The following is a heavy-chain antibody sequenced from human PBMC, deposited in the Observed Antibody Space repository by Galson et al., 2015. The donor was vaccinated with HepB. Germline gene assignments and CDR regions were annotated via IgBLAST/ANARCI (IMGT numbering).Heavy chain of an antibody. CDR3: VKFRGSGSYKSYWFDC. Sequence: SLRLSCAASGFTFRTYAMTWVRQAPGKGLEWVSGVTGSGGMTFYADSVKGRFTISRDNSENTLYLQMNSLRAEDTAVYYCVKFRGSGSYKSYWFDCWGQGTLATVSS. CDR1: GFTFRTYA. J-gene: IGHJ5*01. CDR2: VTGSGGMT. D-gene: IGHD1-26*01. V-gene: IGHV3-23*01.